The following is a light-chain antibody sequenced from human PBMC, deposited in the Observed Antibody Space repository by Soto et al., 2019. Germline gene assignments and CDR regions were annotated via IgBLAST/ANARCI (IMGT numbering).Light chain of an antibody. Sequence: QSALTQPASVSASPGQSITISCTGTSSDIGDYNYVSWYQQCPGEAPKLILYEVENRPSGISDRFSGSKSGNTASLTISGLRTEDEADYYCTSYTSTDTLVVFGGGTKPIVL. CDR2: EVE. CDR1: SSDIGDYNY. J-gene: IGLJ2*01. V-gene: IGLV2-14*03. CDR3: TSYTSTDTLVV.